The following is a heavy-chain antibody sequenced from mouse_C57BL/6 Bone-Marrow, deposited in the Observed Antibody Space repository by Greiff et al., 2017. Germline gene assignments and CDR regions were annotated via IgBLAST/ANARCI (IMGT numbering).Heavy chain of an antibody. Sequence: QVQLQQPGAELVKPGASVKLSCKASGYTFTSYWMQWVKQRPGQGLEWIGEIDPSDSYTNYNQKFKGKATLTVDTSSRTAYMQRSSLTSEDSAVYYCARRDYGLYFDYWGQGTTLTVSS. CDR1: GYTFTSYW. D-gene: IGHD1-1*01. CDR3: ARRDYGLYFDY. V-gene: IGHV1-50*01. CDR2: IDPSDSYT. J-gene: IGHJ2*01.